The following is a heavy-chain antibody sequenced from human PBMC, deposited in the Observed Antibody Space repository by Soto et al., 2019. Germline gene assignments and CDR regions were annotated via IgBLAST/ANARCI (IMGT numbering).Heavy chain of an antibody. J-gene: IGHJ4*02. V-gene: IGHV6-1*01. Sequence: SQSLSLSCDISGDSVSSNSAGWTWIRQTPSRGLEWLGRTYYKSKWYYNYAASVKSRITINPDTSKNQFSLQLNSVTPEDTAVYYSAVGQLERPSGFDYWGQGTLVTVSS. CDR2: TYYKSKWYY. D-gene: IGHD1-1*01. CDR1: GDSVSSNSAG. CDR3: AVGQLERPSGFDY.